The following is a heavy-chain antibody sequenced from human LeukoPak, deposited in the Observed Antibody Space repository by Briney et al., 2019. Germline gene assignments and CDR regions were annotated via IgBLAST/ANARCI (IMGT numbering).Heavy chain of an antibody. V-gene: IGHV3-23*01. CDR1: GFTFSNYA. J-gene: IGHJ4*02. CDR3: AKEKQRNFDY. CDR2: ISGSGDST. Sequence: HPGGSLRLSCAASGFTFSNYAMSWVRQAPGKGLEWVSGISGSGDSTYYGDSVKGRFTISRDNSKNTLYLQMNSLRAEDTAVYYCAKEKQRNFDYWGQGTLVTVYS.